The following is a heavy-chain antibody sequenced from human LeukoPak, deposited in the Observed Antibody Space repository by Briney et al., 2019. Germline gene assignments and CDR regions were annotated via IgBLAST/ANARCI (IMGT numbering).Heavy chain of an antibody. V-gene: IGHV4-59*08. CDR1: GGSISSYY. J-gene: IGHJ5*02. Sequence: SETLSLTCTVSGGSISSYYWSWIRQPPGKGLEWIGYIYYSGSTNYNPSLKSRVTIPVDTSKNQFSLKLSSVTAADTAVYYCARRAVANWFDPWGQGTLVTVS. D-gene: IGHD6-19*01. CDR2: IYYSGST. CDR3: ARRAVANWFDP.